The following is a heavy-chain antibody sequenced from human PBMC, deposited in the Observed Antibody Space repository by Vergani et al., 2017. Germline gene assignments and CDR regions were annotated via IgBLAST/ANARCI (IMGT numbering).Heavy chain of an antibody. D-gene: IGHD6-19*01. CDR1: GFTFSSYS. CDR3: ARGGIAVAGTGTRYFDY. V-gene: IGHV3-21*01. CDR2: ISSSSSYI. J-gene: IGHJ4*02. Sequence: EVQLVESGGGLVKPGGSLRLSCAASGFTFSSYSMNWVRQAPGEGLEWVSSISSSSSYIYYADSVKGRFTISRDNAKNSLYLQMNSLRAEDTAVYYCARGGIAVAGTGTRYFDYWGQGTLVTVSS.